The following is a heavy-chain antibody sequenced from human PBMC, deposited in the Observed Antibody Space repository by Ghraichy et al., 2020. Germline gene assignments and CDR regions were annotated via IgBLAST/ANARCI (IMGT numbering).Heavy chain of an antibody. Sequence: GALRLSCAASGFTFSSYSMNWVRQAPGKGLEWVSSISSSSSYIYYADSVKGRFTISRDNAKNSLYLQMNSLRAEDMAVYYCARGVDYGDYRVDYWGQGTLVTVSS. CDR2: ISSSSSYI. J-gene: IGHJ4*02. CDR3: ARGVDYGDYRVDY. D-gene: IGHD4-17*01. V-gene: IGHV3-21*01. CDR1: GFTFSSYS.